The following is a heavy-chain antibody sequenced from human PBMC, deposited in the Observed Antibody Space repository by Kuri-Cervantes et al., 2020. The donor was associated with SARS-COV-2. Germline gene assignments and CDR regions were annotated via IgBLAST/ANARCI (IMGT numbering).Heavy chain of an antibody. V-gene: IGHV5-51*01. CDR2: IYPGDSDT. CDR3: ASSGRVMIYGMDV. D-gene: IGHD3/OR15-3a*01. J-gene: IGHJ6*02. Sequence: GESLKISCKGSGYSFTSYWIGWVRQMPGKGLEWMGIIYPGDSDTRYSPSFQGQVTISADKSISTAYLQWSSLKASDTAMYYCASSGRVMIYGMDVWVQGPTVTVSS. CDR1: GYSFTSYW.